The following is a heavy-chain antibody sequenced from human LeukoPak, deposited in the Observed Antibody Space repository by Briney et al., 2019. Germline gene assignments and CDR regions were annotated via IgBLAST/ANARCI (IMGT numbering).Heavy chain of an antibody. CDR3: ARAFPDAFDI. V-gene: IGHV1-69*13. D-gene: IGHD3-3*02. CDR1: GGTFSRYA. CDR2: IIPIFGTA. Sequence: ASVKVSCKASGGTFSRYAISWVRQAPGQGLEWMGGIIPIFGTANYAQKFQGRVTITADESTSTAYMELSSLRSEDTAVYYCARAFPDAFDIWGQGTMVTVSS. J-gene: IGHJ3*02.